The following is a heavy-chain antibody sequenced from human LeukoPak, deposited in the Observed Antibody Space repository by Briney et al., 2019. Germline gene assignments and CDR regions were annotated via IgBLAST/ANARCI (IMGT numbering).Heavy chain of an antibody. V-gene: IGHV4-59*01. D-gene: IGHD1-26*01. CDR1: GGSISSYY. CDR2: IYSTGTT. Sequence: SETLSLTCSVSGGSISSYYWSWIRQPPGKGLEWIGYIYSTGTTNYNPSLKSRVTMSVDTSKKQFSLKMTSVTAADTAVYYCARDIGFKGWFDPWGQGTLVTVSS. J-gene: IGHJ5*02. CDR3: ARDIGFKGWFDP.